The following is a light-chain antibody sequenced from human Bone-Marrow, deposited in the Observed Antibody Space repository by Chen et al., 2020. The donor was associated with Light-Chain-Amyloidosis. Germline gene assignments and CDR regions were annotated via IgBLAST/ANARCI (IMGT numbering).Light chain of an antibody. J-gene: IGLJ3*02. V-gene: IGLV1-47*02. CDR2: SDN. CDR1: GSNIGSNY. CDR3: ATWDDRLIALV. Sequence: QSVLTQPPSTSGTPGQRVTISCSGSGSNIGSNYVYWYQQLPGTAPKLLTYSDNQRPSGVPDRFSGSKSGTSASLAINGLRSEDEAEYYCATWDDRLIALVFGGGTKVTVL.